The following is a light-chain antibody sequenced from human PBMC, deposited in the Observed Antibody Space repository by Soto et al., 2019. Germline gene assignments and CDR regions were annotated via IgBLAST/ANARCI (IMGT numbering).Light chain of an antibody. CDR3: QQYYDWPPYT. CDR1: QSVGHK. J-gene: IGKJ2*01. CDR2: AAS. Sequence: EMATTEFPATLSSSPGERVTLSCRASQSVGHKLAWYEQKPGQDPRLLIYAASTRASDFPARFSGSESGTDFNRRISSLQSEDLEVYYCQQYYDWPPYTVGQGTKL. V-gene: IGKV3-15*01.